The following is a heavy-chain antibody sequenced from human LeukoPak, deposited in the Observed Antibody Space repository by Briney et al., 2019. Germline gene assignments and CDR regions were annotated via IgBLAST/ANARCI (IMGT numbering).Heavy chain of an antibody. J-gene: IGHJ4*02. CDR3: ARHGYCSSTSCYPDY. CDR2: IHYSGST. CDR1: GDSISRGHYY. V-gene: IGHV4-39*01. Sequence: SETLSLTCTVSGDSISRGHYYWGWIRQPPGKGLEWIAIIHYSGSTDSDPSLKSRVTISLDTSRNQFSLNLRFVTAADTAVYYCARHGYCSSTSCYPDYWGQGTLVTVSS. D-gene: IGHD2-2*03.